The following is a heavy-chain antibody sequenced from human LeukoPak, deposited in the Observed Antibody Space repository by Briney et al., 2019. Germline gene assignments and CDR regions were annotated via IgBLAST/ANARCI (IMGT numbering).Heavy chain of an antibody. CDR3: ARQRALWFGELYLGFGELSFDY. J-gene: IGHJ4*02. CDR2: IYASGNT. D-gene: IGHD3-10*01. V-gene: IGHV4-61*02. CDR1: GGSISSGSYY. Sequence: SETLSLTCTVSGGSISSGSYYWSWIRQPAGKGLEWIGRIYASGNTNYNPSLKSRVTISVDTSKNQFSLKLSSVTAADTAVYYCARQRALWFGELYLGFGELSFDYWGQGTLVTVSS.